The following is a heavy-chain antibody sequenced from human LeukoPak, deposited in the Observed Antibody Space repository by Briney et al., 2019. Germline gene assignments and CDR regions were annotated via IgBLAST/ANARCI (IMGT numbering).Heavy chain of an antibody. CDR1: GFTVSNNY. D-gene: IGHD3-22*01. CDR3: ARVWKYYDSSGYYEDAFDI. J-gene: IGHJ3*02. CDR2: IYSGGDT. Sequence: GGSLRLSCAASGFTVSNNYMNWVREAPGKGLGWVSVIYSGGDTYYADSVKGRFTISRDNSKNTLYLQMNSLRAEDTAVYYCARVWKYYDSSGYYEDAFDIWGQGTMVTVSS. V-gene: IGHV3-53*01.